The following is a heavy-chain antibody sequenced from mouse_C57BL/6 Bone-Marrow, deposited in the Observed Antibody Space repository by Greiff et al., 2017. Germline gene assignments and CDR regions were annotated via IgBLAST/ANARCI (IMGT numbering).Heavy chain of an antibody. CDR3: ARRYYGSGKALAY. CDR2: IDPSDSYT. Sequence: VQLQQPGAELVRPGTSVKLSCKASGYTFTSYWMHWVKQRPGQGLEWIGVIDPSDSYTNYNQKFKGKATLTVDTSSSTAYMQLSSLTSEDSAVYYCARRYYGSGKALAYWGQGTLVTVSA. J-gene: IGHJ3*01. D-gene: IGHD1-1*01. V-gene: IGHV1-59*01. CDR1: GYTFTSYW.